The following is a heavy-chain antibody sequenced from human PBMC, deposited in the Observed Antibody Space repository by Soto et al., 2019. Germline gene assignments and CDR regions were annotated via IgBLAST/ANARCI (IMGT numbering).Heavy chain of an antibody. D-gene: IGHD2-15*01. CDR1: GGSISSGGYS. CDR3: ARANRGYCSGGSCYSFSSWFDP. V-gene: IGHV4-30-2*01. CDR2: IYHSGST. Sequence: SETLSLTCAVSGGSISSGGYSWSWIRQPPGKGLEWIGYIYHSGSTYYNPSLKSRVTISVDRSKNQFSLKLSSVTAADTAVYYCARANRGYCSGGSCYSFSSWFDPWGQGTLVTVSS. J-gene: IGHJ5*02.